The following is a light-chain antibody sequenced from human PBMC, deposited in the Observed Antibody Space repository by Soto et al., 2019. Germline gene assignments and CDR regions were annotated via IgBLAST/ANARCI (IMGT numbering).Light chain of an antibody. CDR2: DND. Sequence: QPPSVSAAPGQKVTISCSGSSSNIGNNYVFWYQQLPGTAPKLLIYDNDKRPSGIPDRFSGSKSGTSATLGITGLQTGDEADYYCATWDRSLSVGVFGGGTKVTVL. V-gene: IGLV1-51*01. CDR3: ATWDRSLSVGV. J-gene: IGLJ2*01. CDR1: SSNIGNNY.